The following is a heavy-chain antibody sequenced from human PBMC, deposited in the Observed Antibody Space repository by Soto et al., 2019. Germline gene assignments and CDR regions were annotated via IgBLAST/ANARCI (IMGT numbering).Heavy chain of an antibody. J-gene: IGHJ6*02. CDR1: GGTFSSYA. D-gene: IGHD2-2*01. V-gene: IGHV1-69*01. CDR2: IIPISDTT. Sequence: QVQLVQSGAEVKKPGSSVKVSCKASGGTFSSYAISWVRQAPGQGLEWMGGIIPISDTTNYAQKFQGRVTMTADESTSTAYMELGSLRAEDTAVYYCARSQGSSTSLEIYYYYYYGMDVWGQGTTVTVSS. CDR3: ARSQGSSTSLEIYYYYYYGMDV.